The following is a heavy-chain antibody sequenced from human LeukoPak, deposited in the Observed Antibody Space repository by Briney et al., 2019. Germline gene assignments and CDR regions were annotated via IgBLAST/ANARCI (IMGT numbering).Heavy chain of an antibody. V-gene: IGHV1-2*02. D-gene: IGHD6-19*01. CDR1: GYTFTGYY. Sequence: ASVKVSCKASGYTFTGYYMHWVRQAPGQGLEWMGWINPNSGDTNYAQKFQDRVTMTRDTSIRTAYMELSRLRSYDTAVYYCARTITVADYWGQGTLVTVSS. CDR2: INPNSGDT. CDR3: ARTITVADY. J-gene: IGHJ4*02.